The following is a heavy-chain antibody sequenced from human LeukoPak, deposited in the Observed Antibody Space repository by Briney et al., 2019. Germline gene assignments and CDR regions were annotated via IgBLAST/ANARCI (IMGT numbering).Heavy chain of an antibody. CDR1: GYTFTSYD. CDR2: MNPNSGNT. Sequence: ASVKVSFKASGYTFTSYDINWVRQATGQGLEWMGWMNPNSGNTGYAQKFQGRVTMTRNTSISTAYMELSSLRSEDTAVYYCARGVDYDFWSGSLGYYYYYMDVWGKGTTVTVSS. CDR3: ARGVDYDFWSGSLGYYYYYMDV. V-gene: IGHV1-8*01. D-gene: IGHD3-3*01. J-gene: IGHJ6*03.